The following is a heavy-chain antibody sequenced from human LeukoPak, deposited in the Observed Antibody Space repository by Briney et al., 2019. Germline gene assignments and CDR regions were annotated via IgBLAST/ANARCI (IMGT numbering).Heavy chain of an antibody. D-gene: IGHD3-22*01. CDR2: ISGSGGST. Sequence: GGSLRLSCAASGFTFSSYAMSWVRQAPGKGLEWVSAISGSGGSTYYADSVKGRFTISRDNSKNTPYLQMNSLRAEDTAVYYCAKSHSYYYDSSGYYFDYWGQGTLVTVSS. V-gene: IGHV3-23*01. CDR1: GFTFSSYA. CDR3: AKSHSYYYDSSGYYFDY. J-gene: IGHJ4*02.